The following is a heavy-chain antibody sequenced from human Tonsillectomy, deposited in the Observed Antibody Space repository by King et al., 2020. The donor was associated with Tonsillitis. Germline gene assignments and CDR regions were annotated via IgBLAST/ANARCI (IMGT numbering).Heavy chain of an antibody. CDR3: AREWIQQMPGAGWFDP. V-gene: IGHV1-69*04. D-gene: IGHD5-18*01. J-gene: IGHJ5*02. CDR2: IIPILGIA. CDR1: GGTFSSYA. Sequence: QLVQSGAEVKKPGSSVKVSCKASGGTFSSYAISWVRQAPGQGLEWMGRIIPILGIANYAQKFQGRVTITADKSTSTAYMELSSLRSEDTAVYYCAREWIQQMPGAGWFDPWGQGTLVTVSS.